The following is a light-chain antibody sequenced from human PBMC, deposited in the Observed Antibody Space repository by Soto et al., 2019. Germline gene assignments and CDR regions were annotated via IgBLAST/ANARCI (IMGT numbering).Light chain of an antibody. V-gene: IGLV2-11*01. Sequence: ALTQPRSVSGSPGQSVTISCTGADRDVGDYNSVSWYQQHPGNAPKLMIYDVTKRPSGVPDRFSGSKSGNTASLTISGLQAEDEADYFCCSYAGSYTFAFGGGTKVTVL. J-gene: IGLJ2*01. CDR3: CSYAGSYTFA. CDR1: DRDVGDYNS. CDR2: DVT.